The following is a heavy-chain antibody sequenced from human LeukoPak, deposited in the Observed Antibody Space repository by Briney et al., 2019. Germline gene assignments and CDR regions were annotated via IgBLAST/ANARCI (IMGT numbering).Heavy chain of an antibody. V-gene: IGHV1-69*13. Sequence: GASVKVSCKASGYTFTSYAMNWVRQAPGQGLEWKGGIIPIFGTANYAQKFQGRVTITADESTSTAYMELSSLRSEDTAVYYCARRDGDYAIFDPWGQGTLVTVSS. CDR1: GYTFTSYA. CDR2: IIPIFGTA. J-gene: IGHJ5*02. CDR3: ARRDGDYAIFDP. D-gene: IGHD4-17*01.